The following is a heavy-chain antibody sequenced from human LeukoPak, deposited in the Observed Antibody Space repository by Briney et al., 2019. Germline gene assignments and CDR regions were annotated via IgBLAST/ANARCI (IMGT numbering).Heavy chain of an antibody. CDR1: GFTLSSYG. D-gene: IGHD6-13*01. CDR3: ARAERKAAAGTFIFGY. Sequence: TGGSLRLSCAASGFTLSSYGMHWVRQAPGKGLEWVAVIWYDGSNKYYADSVKGRFTISRDNSKNTLYLQMNSLRAEDTAVYYCARAERKAAAGTFIFGYWGQGTLVTVSS. V-gene: IGHV3-33*01. J-gene: IGHJ4*02. CDR2: IWYDGSNK.